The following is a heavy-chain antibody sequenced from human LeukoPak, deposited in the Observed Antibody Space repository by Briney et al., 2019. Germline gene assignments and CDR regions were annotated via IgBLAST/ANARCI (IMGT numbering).Heavy chain of an antibody. J-gene: IGHJ3*02. CDR1: GITVSTNY. D-gene: IGHD3-22*01. CDR3: AKIVGYYYDSSGFDI. CDR2: IYSTDKT. V-gene: IGHV3-53*01. Sequence: GGSLRLSCAASGITVSTNYMNWVRQAPGKGLEWVSVIYSTDKTNYADSVQGRFTISRDPSKNTVYLQINSLRGEDTAVYYCAKIVGYYYDSSGFDIWGQGTMVTVSS.